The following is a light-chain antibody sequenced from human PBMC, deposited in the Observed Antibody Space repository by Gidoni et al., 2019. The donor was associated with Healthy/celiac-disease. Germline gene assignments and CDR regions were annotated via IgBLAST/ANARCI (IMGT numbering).Light chain of an antibody. Sequence: QSALTQPASVSGSPGPSITISCTGTSSDVGSYNLVSWYQQHPGKAPNLMIYEVSKRPSGVSNRFSGSKSGNTASLTIYGLQAEDEADYYCCSYAGSSTFVFGTGTKVTVL. J-gene: IGLJ1*01. V-gene: IGLV2-23*02. CDR1: SSDVGSYNL. CDR3: CSYAGSSTFV. CDR2: EVS.